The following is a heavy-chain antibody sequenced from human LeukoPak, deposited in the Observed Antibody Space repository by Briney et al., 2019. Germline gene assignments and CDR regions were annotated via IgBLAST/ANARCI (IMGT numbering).Heavy chain of an antibody. CDR1: GGSISSYY. Sequence: SETLSLTCTVSGGSISSYYWSWIRQPPGKGLEWIGFIFYSGTTNYNPSLKSRVTISVDTSKNQFSLKLSSVTAADTAVYYCARGGGYYSFYYYYMDVWGKGTTVTVSS. J-gene: IGHJ6*03. CDR2: IFYSGTT. V-gene: IGHV4-59*08. D-gene: IGHD3-22*01. CDR3: ARGGGYYSFYYYYMDV.